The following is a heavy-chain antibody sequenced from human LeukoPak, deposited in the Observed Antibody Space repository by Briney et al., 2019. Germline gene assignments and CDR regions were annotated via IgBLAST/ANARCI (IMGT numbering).Heavy chain of an antibody. CDR3: ARGKYYYDSSGYYYFDY. Sequence: SETLSLTCTVSGGSISSYYWSGIRQPPGKVLEWIGYIYYSGSTNYNPSLKSRVTISVDTSKNQFSLKLSSVTAADTAVYYCARGKYYYDSSGYYYFDYWGQGTLVTVSS. CDR1: GGSISSYY. J-gene: IGHJ4*02. V-gene: IGHV4-59*01. D-gene: IGHD3-22*01. CDR2: IYYSGST.